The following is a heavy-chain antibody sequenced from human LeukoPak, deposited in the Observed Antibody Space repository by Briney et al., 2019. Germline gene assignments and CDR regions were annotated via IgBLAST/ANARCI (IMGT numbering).Heavy chain of an antibody. V-gene: IGHV3-30*18. CDR2: ISYDGSNK. D-gene: IGHD6-25*01. Sequence: PGRSLRLSCAASGFTFSSYGMHWVRQAPGKGLEWVAVISYDGSNKYYADSVKGRFTISGDNSKNTLYLQMNSLRAEDTAVYYCANSGSISYFDYWGQGTLVTVSS. J-gene: IGHJ4*02. CDR3: ANSGSISYFDY. CDR1: GFTFSSYG.